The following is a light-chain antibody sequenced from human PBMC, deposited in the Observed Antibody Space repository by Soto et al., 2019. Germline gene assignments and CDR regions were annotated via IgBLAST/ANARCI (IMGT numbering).Light chain of an antibody. CDR2: RNS. CDR3: AAWDDSLNGVV. J-gene: IGLJ2*01. CDR1: TSNIGSNS. Sequence: QSVLTQPPSASGTPGQRVPISCSGSTSNIGSNSVDWYQQLPGTAPKLLIYRNSQRPSGVHERFSGSKSGTSASLAISGLQSEDEADYYCAAWDDSLNGVVFGGGTKLTVL. V-gene: IGLV1-44*01.